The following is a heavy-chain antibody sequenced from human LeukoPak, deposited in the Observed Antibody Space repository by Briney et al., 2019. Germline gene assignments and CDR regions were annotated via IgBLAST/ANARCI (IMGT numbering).Heavy chain of an antibody. CDR2: ISSSGSTI. V-gene: IGHV3-48*03. CDR1: GFTFSSYE. D-gene: IGHD3-22*01. CDR3: ARDDKSYYYYGMGV. Sequence: GGSLRLSRAASGFTFSSYEMNWVRQAPGEGLECVSYISSSGSTIYYADSVKGRFTISRDNAKNSLYLQMNSLRAEDTAVYYCARDDKSYYYYGMGVWGQGTTVTVSS. J-gene: IGHJ6*02.